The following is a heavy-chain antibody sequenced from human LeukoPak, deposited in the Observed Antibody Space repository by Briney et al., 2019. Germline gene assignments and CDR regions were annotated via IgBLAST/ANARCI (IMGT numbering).Heavy chain of an antibody. Sequence: SETLSLTCTVSGDSISTYYWNWIRQPPGKGLEWIGYIYYSGSTSYNPSLKSRVTISVDTSKNQFSLKLSSVTAADTAVYYCARGSYYFDYWGREPWSPSPQ. D-gene: IGHD6-6*01. CDR1: GDSISTYY. CDR3: ARGSYYFDY. J-gene: IGHJ4*02. CDR2: IYYSGST. V-gene: IGHV4-59*01.